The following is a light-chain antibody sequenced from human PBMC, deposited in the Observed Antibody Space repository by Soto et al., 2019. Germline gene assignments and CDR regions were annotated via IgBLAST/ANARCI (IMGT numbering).Light chain of an antibody. J-gene: IGLJ1*01. V-gene: IGLV2-14*03. CDR1: TTDVDGYDY. CDR3: SSYTSSAPFYA. CDR2: DVN. Sequence: QSVLTQPASVSGSPGRSSTISGTGATTDVDGYDYVSWYQQHPGQVPKPLIYDVNSRPSGISYRFSGSKSGARASLTISGLQADDDAAHYCSSYTSSAPFYALGAGTKVTVL.